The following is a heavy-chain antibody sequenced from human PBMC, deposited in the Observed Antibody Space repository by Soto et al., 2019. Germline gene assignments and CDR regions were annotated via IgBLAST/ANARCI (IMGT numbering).Heavy chain of an antibody. Sequence: GGSLRLSCAASGFTLSDRYMDWVRQAPGKGLEWVGRSRNKVNSYTTEYAASVKGRFTVSRDDSGNSLFLQMNSLRTEDTAMYYCVILQTAPGYWGQGTLVTVSS. V-gene: IGHV3-72*01. CDR1: GFTLSDRY. D-gene: IGHD4-4*01. CDR3: VILQTAPGY. CDR2: SRNKVNSYTT. J-gene: IGHJ4*02.